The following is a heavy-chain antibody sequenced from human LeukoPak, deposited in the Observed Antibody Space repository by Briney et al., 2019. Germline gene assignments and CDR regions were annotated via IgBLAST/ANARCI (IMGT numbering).Heavy chain of an antibody. D-gene: IGHD7-27*01. CDR2: IYYSGST. J-gene: IGHJ5*02. V-gene: IGHV4-59*01. CDR1: GGSISSYY. Sequence: SETLSLTCTVSGGSISSYYWSWIWQPPGKGLEWIGYIYYSGSTNYNPSLKSRVTISVDTSKNQFSLKLSSVTAADTAVYYCARLNGGSDNWFDPWGQETLVTVSS. CDR3: ARLNGGSDNWFDP.